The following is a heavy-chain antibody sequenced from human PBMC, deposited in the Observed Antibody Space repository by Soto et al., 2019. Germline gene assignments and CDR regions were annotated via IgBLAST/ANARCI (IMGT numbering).Heavy chain of an antibody. CDR3: ARDIEAGKSRGYYFDY. Sequence: EVQLVESGGGLVKPGGSLRLSCAASGFTFSSYSMNWVRQAPGKGLECVSSISSSSSYIYYADSVKGRFTISRDNAKNSLYRQMNSLRAEDTAVYYCARDIEAGKSRGYYFDYWGQGTLVTVSS. D-gene: IGHD3-16*01. J-gene: IGHJ4*02. CDR1: GFTFSSYS. CDR2: ISSSSSYI. V-gene: IGHV3-21*01.